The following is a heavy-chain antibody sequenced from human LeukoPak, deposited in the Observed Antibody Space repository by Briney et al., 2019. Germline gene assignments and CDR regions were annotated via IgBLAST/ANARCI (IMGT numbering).Heavy chain of an antibody. CDR2: FDPEDGET. CDR3: ATMSITMVRGVAGAHNYYYGMDV. CDR1: GHTLTELS. D-gene: IGHD3-10*01. Sequence: GASVKVSCKVSGHTLTELSMHWVRQAPGKGLEWMGGFDPEDGETIYAQKFQGRVTMTEDTSTDTAYMELSSLRSEDTAVYYCATMSITMVRGVAGAHNYYYGMDVWGQGTTVTVSS. J-gene: IGHJ6*02. V-gene: IGHV1-24*01.